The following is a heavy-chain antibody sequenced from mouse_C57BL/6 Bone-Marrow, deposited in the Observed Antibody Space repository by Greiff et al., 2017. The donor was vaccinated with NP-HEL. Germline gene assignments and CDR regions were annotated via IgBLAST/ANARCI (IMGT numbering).Heavy chain of an antibody. Sequence: EVQLQQSGPELVKPGASVKISCKASGYTFTDYYMNWVKQSHGKSLEWIGDINPNNGGTSYNQKFKGKATLTVDKSYSTADMELRSLTSEDSAVYYCARSDYYGSSYAMDYWGQGTSVTVSA. J-gene: IGHJ4*01. CDR3: ARSDYYGSSYAMDY. D-gene: IGHD1-1*01. CDR1: GYTFTDYY. CDR2: INPNNGGT. V-gene: IGHV1-26*01.